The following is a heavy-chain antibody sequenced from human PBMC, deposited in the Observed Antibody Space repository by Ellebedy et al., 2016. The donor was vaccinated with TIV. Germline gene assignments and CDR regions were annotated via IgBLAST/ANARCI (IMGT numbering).Heavy chain of an antibody. CDR2: VSGYNGNT. D-gene: IGHD6-13*01. CDR3: ARTSRNAYSSSCDY. J-gene: IGHJ4*02. Sequence: AASVKVSCKASGYTFMSYSIAWVRHAPGQGLEWRGWVSGYNGNTNYAQKVQGRVTMTTDTSTNTAYMELRSLTSDDTAVNFCARTSRNAYSSSCDYWGQGTLVTVSS. V-gene: IGHV1-18*01. CDR1: GYTFMSYS.